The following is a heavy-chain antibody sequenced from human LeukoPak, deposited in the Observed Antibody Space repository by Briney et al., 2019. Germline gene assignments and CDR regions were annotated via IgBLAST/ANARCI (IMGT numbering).Heavy chain of an antibody. V-gene: IGHV4-39*07. CDR3: ARTFWGKYIDY. D-gene: IGHD3-16*01. J-gene: IGHJ4*02. Sequence: SETLSLTCTVSGGSISGSNYYWGWIRQPPGKGLEWIATMYYSGSAYYNPSLQSRVTISVDTSTNQLSLKLSSVTAADTAVYYCARTFWGKYIDYWGQGTLVTVTS. CDR2: MYYSGSA. CDR1: GGSISGSNYY.